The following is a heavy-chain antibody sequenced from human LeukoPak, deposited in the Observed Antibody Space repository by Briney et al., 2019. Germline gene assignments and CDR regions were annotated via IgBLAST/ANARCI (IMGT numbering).Heavy chain of an antibody. J-gene: IGHJ4*02. Sequence: GASVKVSCKASGYTFTGYYMHWVRQAPGQGLEWMGWINPNSGGTNYAQKFQGRVTMTRDTSISTAYMELSRLRSDDTAVYYCARGSVAVAATTTIDYWGQGTLSPSPQ. CDR3: ARGSVAVAATTTIDY. V-gene: IGHV1-2*02. D-gene: IGHD6-19*01. CDR2: INPNSGGT. CDR1: GYTFTGYY.